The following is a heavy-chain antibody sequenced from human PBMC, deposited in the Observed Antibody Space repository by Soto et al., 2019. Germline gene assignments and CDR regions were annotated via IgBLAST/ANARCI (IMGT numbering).Heavy chain of an antibody. CDR1: GFTFSSYA. CDR3: ARDQGVPVTA. V-gene: IGHV3-30-3*01. Sequence: PGGSLRLSCAASGFTFSSYAMHWVRQAPGKGLEWVAVISYDGSNKYYADSVKGRFTISRDNSKNTLYLQMNSLRAEDTAVYYCARDQGVPVTAWSQGTLVTVSS. D-gene: IGHD6-19*01. J-gene: IGHJ5*02. CDR2: ISYDGSNK.